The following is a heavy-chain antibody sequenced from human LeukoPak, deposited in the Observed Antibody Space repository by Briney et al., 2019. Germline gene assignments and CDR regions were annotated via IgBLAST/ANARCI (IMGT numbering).Heavy chain of an antibody. CDR3: AKESLYCTNGVCYGD. CDR2: ISGSGGST. V-gene: IGHV3-23*01. CDR1: GFTFSSYA. Sequence: TGGSLRLSCAASGFTFSSYATSWVRQAPGKGLEWVSAISGSGGSTYYADSVKGRFTISRDNSKNTLYLQMNSLRAEDTAVYYCAKESLYCTNGVCYGDWGQGTLVTVSS. D-gene: IGHD2-8*01. J-gene: IGHJ4*02.